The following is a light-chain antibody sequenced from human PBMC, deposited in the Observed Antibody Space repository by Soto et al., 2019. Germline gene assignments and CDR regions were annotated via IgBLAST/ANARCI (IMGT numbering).Light chain of an antibody. CDR2: DVS. J-gene: IGLJ2*01. CDR1: SRDVGGYNY. Sequence: QSALTQPASVSGSPGQSITISCTGTSRDVGGYNYVSWFQHHPGKAPKLMIYDVSTRPSGVSNRFSGSKSGNTASLTISGLQAEDEDDYYCSSHTISTTLVFGGGTKLTVL. CDR3: SSHTISTTLV. V-gene: IGLV2-14*03.